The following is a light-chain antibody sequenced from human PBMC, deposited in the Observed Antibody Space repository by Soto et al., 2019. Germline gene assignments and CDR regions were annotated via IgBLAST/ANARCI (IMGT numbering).Light chain of an antibody. CDR1: QSVSRY. V-gene: IGKV3-11*01. CDR3: QQRSDWLST. J-gene: IGKJ4*01. Sequence: EIVLTQSPATLSLSPGERATLSCRASQSVSRYLAWYQQKPGHAPRLLIYDACNRATGIPARFSGSGSGTDFSLTISRLEPGEFAVYYCQQRSDWLSTFGGGTKVQIK. CDR2: DAC.